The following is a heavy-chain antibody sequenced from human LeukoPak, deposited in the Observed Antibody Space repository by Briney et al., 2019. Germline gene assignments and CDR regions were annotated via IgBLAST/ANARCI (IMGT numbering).Heavy chain of an antibody. CDR3: ARDHATYYYDSSGYYDY. V-gene: IGHV3-48*03. D-gene: IGHD3-22*01. CDR1: GFTFSNYE. CDR2: ISRSGATI. Sequence: GGSLRPSCAASGFTFSNYEMNWVRQAPGKGLEWVSFISRSGATIYYTDSVKGRFTISRDNAKNSLYLQMNSLRAEDTAVYYCARDHATYYYDSSGYYDYWGQGTLVTVSS. J-gene: IGHJ4*02.